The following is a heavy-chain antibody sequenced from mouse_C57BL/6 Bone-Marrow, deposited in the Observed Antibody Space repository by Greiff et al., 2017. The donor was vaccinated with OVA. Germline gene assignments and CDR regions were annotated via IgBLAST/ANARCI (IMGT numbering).Heavy chain of an antibody. CDR2: ISGGGGNT. V-gene: IGHV5-9*01. Sequence: EVKLMESGGGLVKPGGSLKLSCAASGFTFSSYTMSWVRQTPEKRLEWVATISGGGGNTYYPDSVKGRFTISRDNAKNTLYLQMSSLRSEDTALYYCARYYYGSDWGQGTLVTVSA. J-gene: IGHJ3*01. D-gene: IGHD1-1*01. CDR3: ARYYYGSD. CDR1: GFTFSSYT.